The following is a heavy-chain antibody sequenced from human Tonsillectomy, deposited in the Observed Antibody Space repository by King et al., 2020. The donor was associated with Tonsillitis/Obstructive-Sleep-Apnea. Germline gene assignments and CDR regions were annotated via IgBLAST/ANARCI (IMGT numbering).Heavy chain of an antibody. V-gene: IGHV4-39*01. Sequence: VQLQESGPGLVKPSETLSLTCTVSGGSISSSSYYWGWIRQPPGKGLEWIGSIYYSGSTYYNPSLKSRVTISVDTSKNQFSLKLSSVTAADTAVYYCAAIRDKYDFWSGYPFDYWGQGTLVTVSS. CDR1: GGSISSSSYY. D-gene: IGHD3-3*01. CDR2: IYYSGST. CDR3: AAIRDKYDFWSGYPFDY. J-gene: IGHJ4*02.